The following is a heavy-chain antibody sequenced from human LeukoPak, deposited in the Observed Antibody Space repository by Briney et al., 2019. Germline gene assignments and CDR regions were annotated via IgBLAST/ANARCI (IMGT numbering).Heavy chain of an antibody. CDR3: ARDRRSRGYCSSTSCWTPLDY. CDR1: GYTFTGYY. V-gene: IGHV1-2*02. D-gene: IGHD2-2*01. J-gene: IGHJ4*02. CDR2: INPNSGGT. Sequence: GASVKVSCKASGYTFTGYYMHWVRQAPGQGLEWMGWINPNSGGTNYAQKFQGRVTMTRDTSIGTAYMELSRLRSDDTAVYYCARDRRSRGYCSSTSCWTPLDYWGQGTLVTVSS.